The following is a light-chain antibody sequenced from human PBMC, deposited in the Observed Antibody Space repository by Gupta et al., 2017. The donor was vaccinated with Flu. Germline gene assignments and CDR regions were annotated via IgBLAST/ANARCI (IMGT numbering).Light chain of an antibody. Sequence: SIGDRVTITCRASQSISSYLNWYQQRPGRAPNLLIYSASNLQSGVPARFSGSGSGTEFTLTISSLQPEDFAIYYCQQSYSSPQTFGQGTKL. CDR3: QQSYSSPQT. CDR1: QSISSY. CDR2: SAS. V-gene: IGKV1-39*01. J-gene: IGKJ2*01.